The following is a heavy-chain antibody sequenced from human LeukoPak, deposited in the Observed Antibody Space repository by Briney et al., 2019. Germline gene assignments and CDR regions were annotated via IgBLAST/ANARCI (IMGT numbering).Heavy chain of an antibody. CDR3: AKDSYYYDSSGYYYDY. Sequence: PGGSQRLSCAASGFPFSSYCMHWVRQAPGKGLEWGAFIRYDGSNKYYADSVKRRFTISRDNSKNTLYLQMNSLRAEDTAVYYCAKDSYYYDSSGYYYDYWGQGTLVTVSS. CDR1: GFPFSSYC. J-gene: IGHJ4*02. D-gene: IGHD3-22*01. V-gene: IGHV3-30*02. CDR2: IRYDGSNK.